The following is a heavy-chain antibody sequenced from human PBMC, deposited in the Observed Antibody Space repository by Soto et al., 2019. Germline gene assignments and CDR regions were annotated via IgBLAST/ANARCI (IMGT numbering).Heavy chain of an antibody. Sequence: PSETLSLTCAVSGYFINDGYYWGWIRQPPGKGLEWIGTIYHSGSTYYSPSLKRRVIISIDTSKNQFSLKPTSVTAADTAMYYCARAAYYYYSGMDVWGQGTTVTVSS. CDR1: GYFINDGYY. CDR3: ARAAYYYYSGMDV. J-gene: IGHJ6*02. V-gene: IGHV4-38-2*01. CDR2: IYHSGST. D-gene: IGHD6-25*01.